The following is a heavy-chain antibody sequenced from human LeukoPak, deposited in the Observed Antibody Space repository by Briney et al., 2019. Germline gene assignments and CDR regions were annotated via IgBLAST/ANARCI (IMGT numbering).Heavy chain of an antibody. Sequence: SVKVSCKASGFTFTSSAMQWVRQARGQRLEWIGWIVVGSGNTNYAQKFQERVIITRDMSTSTAYMELSSLGSEDTAVYYCAALKERKLPGDLDPWGQGTLVTVSS. V-gene: IGHV1-58*02. CDR2: IVVGSGNT. CDR1: GFTFTSSA. CDR3: AALKERKLPGDLDP. J-gene: IGHJ5*02. D-gene: IGHD1-7*01.